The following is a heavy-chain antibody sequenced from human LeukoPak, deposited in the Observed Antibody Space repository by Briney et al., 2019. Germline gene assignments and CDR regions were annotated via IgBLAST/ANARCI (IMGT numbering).Heavy chain of an antibody. D-gene: IGHD5-24*01. CDR2: INHSGST. J-gene: IGHJ5*02. CDR1: GGSFSGYY. Sequence: SETLSLTCAVYGGSFSGYYWSWIRQPPGKGLEWIGEINHSGSTNYNPSLKSRVTISVDTSKNQFSLKLSSVTAADTAAYYCARGKGNGYKKMGNWFDPWGQGTLVTVSS. V-gene: IGHV4-34*01. CDR3: ARGKGNGYKKMGNWFDP.